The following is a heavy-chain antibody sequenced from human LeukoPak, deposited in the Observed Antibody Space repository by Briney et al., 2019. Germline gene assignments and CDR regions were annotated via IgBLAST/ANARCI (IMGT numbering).Heavy chain of an antibody. V-gene: IGHV3-30*01. CDR2: ISYDGSNK. CDR1: GFTFSSYA. Sequence: GRSLRLSCAASGFTFSSYAMHWVRQAPGKGLEWVALISYDGSNKYYADSVKGRFTISGDNSKNTLYLQMNSLRAEDTAVYYCARPRDGYNSGAFDIWGQGTMVTVSS. D-gene: IGHD5-24*01. J-gene: IGHJ3*02. CDR3: ARPRDGYNSGAFDI.